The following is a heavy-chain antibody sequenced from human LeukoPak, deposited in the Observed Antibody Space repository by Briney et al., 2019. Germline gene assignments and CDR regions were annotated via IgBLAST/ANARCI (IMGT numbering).Heavy chain of an antibody. V-gene: IGHV3-23*01. CDR1: GFTFSSYT. CDR3: AKDRIGERDSYYFDY. Sequence: GGSLRLSCAASGFTFSSYTMSWVRQAPGKGLEWVSGISGRGESTYYADSVKGRFTISRDNSRDTLYLQMNSLRVDDTAVYFCAKDRIGERDSYYFDYWGQGTLVTVSS. D-gene: IGHD3-10*01. J-gene: IGHJ4*02. CDR2: ISGRGEST.